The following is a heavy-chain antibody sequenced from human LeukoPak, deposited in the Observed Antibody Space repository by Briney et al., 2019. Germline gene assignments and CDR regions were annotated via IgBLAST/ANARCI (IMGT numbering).Heavy chain of an antibody. V-gene: IGHV4-39*01. CDR3: ARRRMAGAGSFDY. CDR2: MYYSGNT. Sequence: KPSETLSLTCTVSGGSISSSSYYWGWIRQPPGKGLEWIGRMYYSGNTYYNPSLKSRVTLSVATSKNQFSLKVSSVTAADTAVYYCARRRMAGAGSFDYWGQGTLVTVSS. J-gene: IGHJ4*02. CDR1: GGSISSSSYY. D-gene: IGHD6-13*01.